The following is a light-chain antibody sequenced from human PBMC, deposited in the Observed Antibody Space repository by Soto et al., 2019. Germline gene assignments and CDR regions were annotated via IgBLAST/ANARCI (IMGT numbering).Light chain of an antibody. CDR1: QSISSY. Sequence: DIQMTQSPSSLSASVGDRVTITCRASQSISSYLNWYRQKPGKAPELLIYAASRLQSGVPSRFSGRGSGTDFTLTISSLQPEDFATYYCQQSYSTPLTFGGGTKVEI. CDR2: AAS. V-gene: IGKV1-39*01. J-gene: IGKJ4*01. CDR3: QQSYSTPLT.